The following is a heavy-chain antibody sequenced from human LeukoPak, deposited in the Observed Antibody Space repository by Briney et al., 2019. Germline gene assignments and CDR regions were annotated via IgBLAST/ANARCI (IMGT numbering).Heavy chain of an antibody. V-gene: IGHV4-39*07. Sequence: PSETLSLTCTVSGGSISSSSYYWGWIRQPPGKGLEWIGSIYQSGSTYYNPSLKSRVTISVDKSKNQFSLKLSSVTAADTAVYYCARDLRFGGVYDPWGQGTLVTVSS. J-gene: IGHJ5*02. CDR3: ARDLRFGGVYDP. CDR1: GGSISSSSYY. CDR2: IYQSGST. D-gene: IGHD3-16*01.